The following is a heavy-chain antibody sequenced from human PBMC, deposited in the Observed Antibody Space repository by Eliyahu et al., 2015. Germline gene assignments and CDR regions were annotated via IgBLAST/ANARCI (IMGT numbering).Heavy chain of an antibody. CDR2: IIPTFGTA. CDR1: GGPFSXYA. J-gene: IGHJ4*02. CDR3: ASQSHLCRGICEALATGKAPLDY. D-gene: IGHD1-14*01. Sequence: QVQLVQSGAEVKKPGSSVKVSCKASGGPFSXYAXXWVRRAPGQGLEWMGGIIPTFGTANYAQKFQGRVTITADESTSTAYMELSSLRSEDTAVYYCASQSHLCRGICEALATGKAPLDYWGQGTLVTVSS. V-gene: IGHV1-69*01.